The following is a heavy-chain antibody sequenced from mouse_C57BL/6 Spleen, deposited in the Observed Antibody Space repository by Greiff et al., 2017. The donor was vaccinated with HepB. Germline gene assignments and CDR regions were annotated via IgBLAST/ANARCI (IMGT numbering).Heavy chain of an antibody. CDR2: IYPGDGDT. CDR3: ARSDYYGSSSDYAMDY. J-gene: IGHJ4*01. Sequence: VQLQQSGAELVKPGASVKISCKASGYAFSSYWMNWVKQRPGKGLEWIGQIYPGDGDTNYNGKFKGKATLTADKSSLTAYMQLSSLTSEDSAVYFCARSDYYGSSSDYAMDYWGQGTSVTVSS. V-gene: IGHV1-80*01. D-gene: IGHD1-1*01. CDR1: GYAFSSYW.